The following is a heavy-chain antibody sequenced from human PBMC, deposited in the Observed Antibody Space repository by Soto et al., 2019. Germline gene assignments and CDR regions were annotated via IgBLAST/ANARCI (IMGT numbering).Heavy chain of an antibody. Sequence: ASETLSLTCAVYGGSFSGHSWTWIRQSPGKGLEWIGDINHSGRVNYSPSLKSRVTISLDTSKNQFSLTLSAVTAADTAMYYCSTRAYDTNGYYRFDPWGQGXLVTVYS. D-gene: IGHD3-22*01. CDR2: INHSGRV. J-gene: IGHJ5*01. CDR1: GGSFSGHS. CDR3: STRAYDTNGYYRFDP. V-gene: IGHV4-34*01.